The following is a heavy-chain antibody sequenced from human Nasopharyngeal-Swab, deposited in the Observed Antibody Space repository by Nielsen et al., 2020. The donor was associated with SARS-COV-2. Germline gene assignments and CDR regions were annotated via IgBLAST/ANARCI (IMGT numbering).Heavy chain of an antibody. V-gene: IGHV4-61*01. D-gene: IGHD2-2*01. J-gene: IGHJ3*02. CDR3: ARGRQYQLLFIFVEDAFDI. Sequence: SETLSLTCTVSGGSVSSGSYYWSWIRQPPGKGLEWIGYIYYSGSTNYNPSLKSRVTIPVDTSKNQFSLKLSSVTAADTAVYYCARGRQYQLLFIFVEDAFDIWGQGTMVTVSS. CDR2: IYYSGST. CDR1: GGSVSSGSYY.